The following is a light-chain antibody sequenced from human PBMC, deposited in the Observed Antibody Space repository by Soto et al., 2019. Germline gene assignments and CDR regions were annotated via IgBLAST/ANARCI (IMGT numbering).Light chain of an antibody. CDR1: QSVSSY. V-gene: IGKV3-11*01. CDR2: DAS. J-gene: IGKJ1*01. CDR3: QQRSNWPPT. Sequence: EIVLIQSPATLYLSPGERATIYCRASQSVSSYLAWYQQKPGQAPRLLIYDASTRATGIPARFSGSGSGTDFTLTITSLEPEDFAVYYCQQRSNWPPTFGQGTEVDI.